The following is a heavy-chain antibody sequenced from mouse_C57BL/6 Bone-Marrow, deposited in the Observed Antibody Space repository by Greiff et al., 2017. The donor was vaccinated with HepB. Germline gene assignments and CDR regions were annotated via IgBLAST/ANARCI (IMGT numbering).Heavy chain of an antibody. Sequence: QVQLQQSGAELVKPGASVKLSCKASGYTFTEYTIHWVKQRSGQGLEWIGWFYPGSGSIKYNEKFKDKATLTADKSSSTVYMELSRLTSDDSAVYFCARHEDRYYYGSSYYAMDYWGQGTSVTVSS. V-gene: IGHV1-62-2*01. D-gene: IGHD1-1*01. CDR1: GYTFTEYT. J-gene: IGHJ4*01. CDR2: FYPGSGSI. CDR3: ARHEDRYYYGSSYYAMDY.